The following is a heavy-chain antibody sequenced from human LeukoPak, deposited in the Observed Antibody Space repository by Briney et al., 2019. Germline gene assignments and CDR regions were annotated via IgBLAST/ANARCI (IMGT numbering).Heavy chain of an antibody. Sequence: GESLKISCKGSGYSFTSYWIGWVRQMPGKGLEWMGIIYPGDSDTRYSPSFQGQVTISADKSISTAYLQWSSLKASDSAMYYCARHIGYSSGWYGAFDIWGQGTMVTVSS. CDR1: GYSFTSYW. CDR3: ARHIGYSSGWYGAFDI. CDR2: IYPGDSDT. V-gene: IGHV5-51*01. J-gene: IGHJ3*02. D-gene: IGHD6-19*01.